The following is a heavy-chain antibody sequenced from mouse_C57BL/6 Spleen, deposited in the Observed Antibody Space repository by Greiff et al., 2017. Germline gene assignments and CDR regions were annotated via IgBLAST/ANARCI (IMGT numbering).Heavy chain of an antibody. CDR1: GYSITSGYY. CDR2: ISYDGSN. J-gene: IGHJ4*01. V-gene: IGHV3-6*01. CDR3: ASAPGYAMDY. Sequence: EVQLVESGPGLVKPSQSLSLTCSVTGYSITSGYYWNWIRQFPGNKLEWMGYISYDGSNNYNPSLKNRISITRDTSKNQFFLKLNSVTTEDTATYYCASAPGYAMDYWGQGTSVTVSS.